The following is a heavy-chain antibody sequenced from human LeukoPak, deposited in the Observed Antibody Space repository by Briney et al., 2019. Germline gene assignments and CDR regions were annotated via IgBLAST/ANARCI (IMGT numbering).Heavy chain of an antibody. CDR1: GGTISSYY. CDR2: IYYSGST. D-gene: IGHD1-26*01. Sequence: SETLSLTCTVSGGTISSYYWSWIRQPPGKGLEWIGYIYYSGSTNYNPSLKSRVTISVDTSKNQFSLMLSSVTAADTAVYYCARYLRVGATDYFDYWGQGTLVTVSS. CDR3: ARYLRVGATDYFDY. J-gene: IGHJ4*02. V-gene: IGHV4-59*08.